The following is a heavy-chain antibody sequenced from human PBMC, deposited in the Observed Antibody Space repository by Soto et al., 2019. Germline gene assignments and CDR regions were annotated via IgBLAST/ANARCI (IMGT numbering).Heavy chain of an antibody. J-gene: IGHJ6*02. V-gene: IGHV1-8*01. CDR2: MNPNSGNT. Sequence: ASVKVSCKASGYTFTSYDINWVRQATGQGLEWMGWMNPNSGNTGYAQKFQGRVTMTRNTSVSTAYMELSSLRSEDTAVYYCARETLYSNYNGYYYGMDVWGQGTTVTV. CDR1: GYTFTSYD. CDR3: ARETLYSNYNGYYYGMDV. D-gene: IGHD4-4*01.